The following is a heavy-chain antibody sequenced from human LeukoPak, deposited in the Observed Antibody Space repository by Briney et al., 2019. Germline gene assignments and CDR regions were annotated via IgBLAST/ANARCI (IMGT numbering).Heavy chain of an antibody. Sequence: ASVKVSCKASGYTFTSYDINWVRQAAGQGLEWMGGIIPIFGTTNYAQKFQARVTITTDESTSTAYMELSSLRSEDTAVYYCARERDCSGGSCYSGFNDWGQGTLVTVSS. CDR1: GYTFTSYD. CDR2: IIPIFGTT. CDR3: ARERDCSGGSCYSGFND. V-gene: IGHV1-69*05. D-gene: IGHD2-15*01. J-gene: IGHJ4*02.